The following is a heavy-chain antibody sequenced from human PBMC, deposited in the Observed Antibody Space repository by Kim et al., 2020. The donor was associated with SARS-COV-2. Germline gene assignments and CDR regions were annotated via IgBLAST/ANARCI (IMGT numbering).Heavy chain of an antibody. V-gene: IGHV3-33*01. Sequence: GGSLRLSCAASGFTFSSYGMHWVRQAPGKGLEWVAVIWYDGSNKYYADSVKGRFTISRDNSKNTLYLQMNSLRAEDTAVYYCARDGGIVGAPALWGQGTLVTVSS. CDR1: GFTFSSYG. D-gene: IGHD1-26*01. CDR3: ARDGGIVGAPAL. J-gene: IGHJ4*02. CDR2: IWYDGSNK.